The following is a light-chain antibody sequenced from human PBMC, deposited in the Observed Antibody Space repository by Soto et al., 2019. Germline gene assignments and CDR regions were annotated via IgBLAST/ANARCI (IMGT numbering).Light chain of an antibody. V-gene: IGKV1-5*01. CDR2: DSS. J-gene: IGKJ1*01. CDR1: QSVRSW. Sequence: DIQMTQSPSTLSASVGDRVTITCRASQSVRSWLAWYQQKPGKAPKLLVYDSSTLQGGVPSRFSGSGSGTEFTLTISSLQPDDFATYYCQQYNTYSWTFGQGTKVDIK. CDR3: QQYNTYSWT.